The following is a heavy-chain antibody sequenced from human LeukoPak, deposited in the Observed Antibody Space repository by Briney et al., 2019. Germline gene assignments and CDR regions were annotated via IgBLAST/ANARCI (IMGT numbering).Heavy chain of an antibody. CDR1: GFTFSSYW. CDR2: INSDGSST. D-gene: IGHD6-13*01. V-gene: IGHV3-74*01. Sequence: GGSLRLSCAASGFTFSSYWMHWVRQAPGKGLVWVSRINSDGSSTSYADSVKGRFTISRDNAKNTLYLQMNSLRAEDTAVYYCAAESRLSYSSSWYTYYYGMDVWGQGTTVTVSS. CDR3: AAESRLSYSSSWYTYYYGMDV. J-gene: IGHJ6*02.